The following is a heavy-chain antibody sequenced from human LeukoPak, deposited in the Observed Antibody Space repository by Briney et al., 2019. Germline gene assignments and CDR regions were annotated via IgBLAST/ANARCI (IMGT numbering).Heavy chain of an antibody. Sequence: GGPLRLSCTASGFAFSVYAMSWLRQPPGKGLEWVSTINANSGTTSYAASVRGRFTISRDNSKNTLYLQLNTLRADHTATYYCAKPISGGLAVTADWFHPWGQGTLVVVSS. CDR1: GFAFSVYA. J-gene: IGHJ5*01. CDR3: AKPISGGLAVTADWFHP. V-gene: IGHV3-23*01. CDR2: INANSGTT. D-gene: IGHD6-19*01.